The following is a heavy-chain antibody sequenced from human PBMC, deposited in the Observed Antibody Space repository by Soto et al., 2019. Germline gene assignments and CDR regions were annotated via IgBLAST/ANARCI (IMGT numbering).Heavy chain of an antibody. Sequence: TGGSLRLSCAASGFTFTRYSMNWVRQAPGKGLEWVSSISSTTNYIYYGDSMKGRFTISRDNAKNSLYLEMNSLRAEDTAVYYRARESEDLTSNFDYRGQGTLVTVS. J-gene: IGHJ4*02. CDR1: GFTFTRYS. CDR2: ISSTTNYI. V-gene: IGHV3-21*06. CDR3: ARESEDLTSNFDY.